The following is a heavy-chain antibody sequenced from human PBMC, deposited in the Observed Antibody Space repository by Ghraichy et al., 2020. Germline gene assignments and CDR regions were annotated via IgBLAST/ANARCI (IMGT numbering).Heavy chain of an antibody. Sequence: GGSLRLSCAAYGFTFSSYGMHWVRQAPGKGLEWVAVISYDGSNKYYADSVKGRFTISRDNSKNTLYLQMNSLRAEDTAVYYCAREKGDTASYGMDVWGQGTTVTVSS. CDR1: GFTFSSYG. CDR2: ISYDGSNK. V-gene: IGHV3-30*03. J-gene: IGHJ6*02. D-gene: IGHD5-18*01. CDR3: AREKGDTASYGMDV.